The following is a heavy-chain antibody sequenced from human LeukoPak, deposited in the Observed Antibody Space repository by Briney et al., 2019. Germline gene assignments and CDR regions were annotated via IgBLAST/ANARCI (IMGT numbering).Heavy chain of an antibody. V-gene: IGHV4-28*01. CDR2: IYYSGST. D-gene: IGHD3-22*01. CDR1: DYSISNNNW. CDR3: ASPGARGYDSSGYYPFDC. J-gene: IGHJ4*02. Sequence: ESGPTLVKPSDTRSHTCAVSDYSISNNNWWGWIRQPPGKGLEWIGYIYYSGSTYYNPSLKSRVTMSVDTSKNQFSLKLSSVTATDTAVYYCASPGARGYDSSGYYPFDCWGQGTLVTVSS.